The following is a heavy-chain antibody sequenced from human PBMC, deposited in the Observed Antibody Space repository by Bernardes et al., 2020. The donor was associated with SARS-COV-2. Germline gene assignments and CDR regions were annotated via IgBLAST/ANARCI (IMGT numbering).Heavy chain of an antibody. J-gene: IGHJ6*02. V-gene: IGHV4-31*03. CDR3: ARKMRFSFVGMDV. Sequence: SETLSLTCTVSGGSISSGGYYWTWIRQLPGKGLEWIGHIDNSGSAYYNPSLKRRLSISGDASKSQFSLKLTSVTAADTAVYYCARKMRFSFVGMDVWGQGAAVTV. CDR1: GGSISSGGYY. D-gene: IGHD3-3*01. CDR2: IDNSGSA.